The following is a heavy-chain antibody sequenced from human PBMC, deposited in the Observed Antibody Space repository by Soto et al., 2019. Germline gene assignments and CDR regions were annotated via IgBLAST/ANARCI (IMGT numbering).Heavy chain of an antibody. CDR2: ISGFNGNT. J-gene: IGHJ4*02. CDR1: GYTFSRYG. D-gene: IGHD6-13*01. Sequence: GASVKVSCKASGYTFSRYGISWVQQAPGQGLEWMGWISGFNGNTKESEKLQGRVTLTTDTAANTAHMELRGLRSDDTAVYYCARASAYSTPWSFDNWGQGTLVTVSS. CDR3: ARASAYSTPWSFDN. V-gene: IGHV1-18*01.